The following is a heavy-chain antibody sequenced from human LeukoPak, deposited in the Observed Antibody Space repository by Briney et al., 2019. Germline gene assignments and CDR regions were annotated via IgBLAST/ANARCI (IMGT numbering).Heavy chain of an antibody. CDR3: ARDQYFGSGSYLRYYGMDV. V-gene: IGHV3-74*01. CDR2: INSGGSST. D-gene: IGHD3-10*01. Sequence: SGGSLRLSCAASGFTFSSYWMHWVRQAPGKGLVWVSRINSGGSSTSYADSVKGRFTISRDNAKNTLYLQMNSLRAEDTAVYYCARDQYFGSGSYLRYYGMDVWGQGTTVTVSS. CDR1: GFTFSSYW. J-gene: IGHJ6*02.